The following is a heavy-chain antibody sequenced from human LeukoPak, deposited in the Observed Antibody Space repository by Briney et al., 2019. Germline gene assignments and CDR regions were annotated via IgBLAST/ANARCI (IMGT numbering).Heavy chain of an antibody. CDR2: IYYSGST. CDR1: SGSISSYY. CDR3: ARRRGNFWSDYYAFDY. V-gene: IGHV4-59*08. D-gene: IGHD3-3*01. J-gene: IGHJ4*02. Sequence: SETLSLTCTVSSGSISSYYWSWIRQPPGKGLEWIGYIYYSGSTNYNPSLTSRVTISLDTSKNQFSLKLSSVTAADTAVYYCARRRGNFWSDYYAFDYWGLGTLVTISS.